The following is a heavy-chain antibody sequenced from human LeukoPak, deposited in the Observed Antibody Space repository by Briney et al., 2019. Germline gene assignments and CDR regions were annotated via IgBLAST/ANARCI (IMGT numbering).Heavy chain of an antibody. CDR2: IYHSGST. V-gene: IGHV4-39*07. D-gene: IGHD6-6*01. J-gene: IGHJ4*02. CDR1: GGSISSSSYY. CDR3: ARVVYSTSSGFDY. Sequence: SETLSLTCTVSGGSISSSSYYWGWIRQPPGKELEWIGSIYHSGSTYYNPSLKSRVTISVDASKNQFSLRLTSVTAADTAVYFCARVVYSTSSGFDYWGQGTLVTVSS.